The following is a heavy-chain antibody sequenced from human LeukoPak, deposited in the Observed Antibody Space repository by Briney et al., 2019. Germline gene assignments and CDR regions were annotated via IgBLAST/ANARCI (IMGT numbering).Heavy chain of an antibody. V-gene: IGHV4-31*03. CDR3: ARSPVPHPGNWFDP. CDR2: IYYSGST. Sequence: SQTLSLTCTVPGGSISSGGYYWSWIRQHPGKGLEWIGYIYYSGSTYYNPSLKSRVTISVDTSKNQFSLKLSSVTAADTAVYYCARSPVPHPGNWFDPWGQGTLVTVSS. J-gene: IGHJ5*02. CDR1: GGSISSGGYY.